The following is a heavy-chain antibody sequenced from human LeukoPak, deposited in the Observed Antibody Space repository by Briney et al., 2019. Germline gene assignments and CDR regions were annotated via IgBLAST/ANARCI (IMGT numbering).Heavy chain of an antibody. V-gene: IGHV5-51*01. CDR1: GFTFTNYW. J-gene: IGHJ5*02. Sequence: GESLRISCKASGFTFTNYWIGWVRQMPGKGLEYMGIIFPGDSDIRYSPSFQGQVTISADKSISTAYLQWSSLKASDTAMYYCAILVTMVRGVIINGWFDPWGQGTLVTVSS. CDR3: AILVTMVRGVIINGWFDP. CDR2: IFPGDSDI. D-gene: IGHD3-10*01.